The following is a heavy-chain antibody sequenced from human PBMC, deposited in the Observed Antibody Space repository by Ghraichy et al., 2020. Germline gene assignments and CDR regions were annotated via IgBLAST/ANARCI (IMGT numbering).Heavy chain of an antibody. CDR1: GDTVSSNSAA. D-gene: IGHD6-19*01. J-gene: IGHJ5*02. V-gene: IGHV6-1*01. Sequence: SQTLSLTCAISGDTVSSNSAAWNWIRQSPSRDLEWLGRTYYRSKWYNDYAISVKSRITISPDTSKNQFSLRLNSVTPEDTAVYYCTRGWSRSGPDLNYFDPCGQKTLVTVSS. CDR2: TYYRSKWYN. CDR3: TRGWSRSGPDLNYFDP.